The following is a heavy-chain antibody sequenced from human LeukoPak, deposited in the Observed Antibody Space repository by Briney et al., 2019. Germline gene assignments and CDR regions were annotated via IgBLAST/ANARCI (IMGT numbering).Heavy chain of an antibody. CDR1: GLTFSNFW. CDR2: INQDGSEK. J-gene: IGHJ4*02. D-gene: IGHD3-3*02. V-gene: IGHV3-7*03. CDR3: ARGHLWLQN. Sequence: PGGSLRLSCVASGLTFSNFWMTWVRQAPGEGLEWVASINQDGSEKYYVDSVKGRFIISRDNAKRSLYLQMDSLRAEETAVYHCARGHLWLQNWGQGTLVTVSS.